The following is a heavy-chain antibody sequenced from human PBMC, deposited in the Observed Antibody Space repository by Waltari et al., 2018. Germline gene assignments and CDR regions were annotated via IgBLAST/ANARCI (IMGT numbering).Heavy chain of an antibody. J-gene: IGHJ6*03. CDR3: ARDTKVTPIYYYYMDV. V-gene: IGHV1-69*04. Sequence: QVQLVQSGAEVKKPGSSVKVSCKASGGTFSSYAISWVRPAPGQGLEWMGGIIPILGIANYAQKFQGRVTITADESTSTAYMELSSLRSEDTAVYYCARDTKVTPIYYYYMDVWGKGTTVTVSS. D-gene: IGHD2-21*02. CDR1: GGTFSSYA. CDR2: IIPILGIA.